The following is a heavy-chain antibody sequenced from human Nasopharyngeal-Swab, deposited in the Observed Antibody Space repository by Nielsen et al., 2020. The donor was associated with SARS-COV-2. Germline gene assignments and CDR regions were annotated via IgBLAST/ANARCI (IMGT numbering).Heavy chain of an antibody. V-gene: IGHV3-33*01. D-gene: IGHD1-26*01. CDR3: AREGQVGATGSAFDI. CDR1: GFTFSSYG. CDR2: IWYDGSNK. Sequence: GGSLRLSCAASGFTFSSYGMHWVRQAPGKGLEWVAVIWYDGSNKYYADSVKGRFTISRDNSKNTLYLQMNSLRAEDTAVYYCAREGQVGATGSAFDIWGQGTMVTVSS. J-gene: IGHJ3*02.